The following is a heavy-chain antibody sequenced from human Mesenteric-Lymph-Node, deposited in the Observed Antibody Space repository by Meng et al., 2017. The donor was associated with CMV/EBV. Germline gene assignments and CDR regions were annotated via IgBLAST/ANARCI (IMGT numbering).Heavy chain of an antibody. J-gene: IGHJ6*02. Sequence: GESLKISCAASGFTFSSYSMNWVRQAPGKGLEWVSYISSSGTTIYYADSVKGRFNIYRDNAKNSLYLQMNSLKTKDSAGYYCARVDPYYYYGMDVWGQGTTVTVSS. CDR3: ARVDPYYYYGMDV. CDR2: ISSSGTTI. CDR1: GFTFSSYS. V-gene: IGHV3-48*04. D-gene: IGHD3-9*01.